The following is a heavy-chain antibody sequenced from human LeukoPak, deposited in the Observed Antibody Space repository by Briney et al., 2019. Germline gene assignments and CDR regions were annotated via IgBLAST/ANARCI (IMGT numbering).Heavy chain of an antibody. D-gene: IGHD1-1*01. CDR1: GFAFSNAW. CDR3: TRDRGAYNLYDY. Sequence: PGGSLRLSCAASGFAFSNAWMSWIRQAPGKGLEWVGFIRSKAYGETADYAASVKDRFTISRDDSKAIAYLQMNSLKTEDTAVYHCTRDRGAYNLYDYWGQGTLVTVSS. V-gene: IGHV3-49*03. CDR2: IRSKAYGETA. J-gene: IGHJ4*02.